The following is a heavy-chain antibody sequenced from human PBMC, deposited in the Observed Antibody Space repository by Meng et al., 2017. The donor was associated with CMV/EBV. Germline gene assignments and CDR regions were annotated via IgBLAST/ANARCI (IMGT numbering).Heavy chain of an antibody. J-gene: IGHJ4*02. Sequence: FTFSGYGMIWVRQAPGKGLEWLSSITSTSAFMYYADSVKGRFTISRDNAKNSLYLQMNSLRAEDTAVYYCARDYVRTAMVTRYYFDYWGQGTLVTVSS. CDR1: FTFSGYG. CDR2: ITSTSAFM. CDR3: ARDYVRTAMVTRYYFDY. V-gene: IGHV3-21*01. D-gene: IGHD4-23*01.